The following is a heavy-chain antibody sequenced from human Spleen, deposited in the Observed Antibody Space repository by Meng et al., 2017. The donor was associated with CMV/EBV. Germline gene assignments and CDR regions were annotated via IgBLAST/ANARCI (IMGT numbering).Heavy chain of an antibody. D-gene: IGHD6-13*01. CDR3: ASSIAAIGMFAAYYFDY. V-gene: IGHV3-21*04. Sequence: GESLKISCAASGFTFSSYSMIWVRQAPGKGLEWVSSISSSCSYIYYADSVKGRFTISRDNSKNPLYLQMNSLTAEDTAVYYCASSIAAIGMFAAYYFDYWGQGTLVTVSS. CDR2: ISSSCSYI. CDR1: GFTFSSYS. J-gene: IGHJ4*02.